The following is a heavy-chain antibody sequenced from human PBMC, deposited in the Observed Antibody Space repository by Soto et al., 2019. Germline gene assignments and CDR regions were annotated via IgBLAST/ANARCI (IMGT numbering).Heavy chain of an antibody. J-gene: IGHJ3*02. CDR2: IYHGGST. Sequence: KPSETLSLTCAVSGYSISGGYYWGWLRQPPGKGLEWIGSIYHGGSTYYNPSLKSRVTISVDTSKNQFSLKLSSVTAADTAVYYCARASKQQLDHDGCDSWGQGTMVTVSS. CDR1: GYSISGGYY. D-gene: IGHD6-13*01. V-gene: IGHV4-38-2*01. CDR3: ARASKQQLDHDGCDS.